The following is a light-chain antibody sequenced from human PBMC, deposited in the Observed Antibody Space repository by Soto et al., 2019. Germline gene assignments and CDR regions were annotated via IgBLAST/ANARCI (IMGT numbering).Light chain of an antibody. Sequence: QAVVTQEPSLTVSPGGTVTLTCGSSTGAVTSGHYPYWFQQKPGQATRTLIYNTNNKHSWTPARFSGSLLGGKAALTLSGAQPEDAAEYYCLVSYSGAYVVIGGGTKVTVL. CDR1: TGAVTSGHY. CDR2: NTN. CDR3: LVSYSGAYVV. J-gene: IGLJ2*01. V-gene: IGLV7-46*01.